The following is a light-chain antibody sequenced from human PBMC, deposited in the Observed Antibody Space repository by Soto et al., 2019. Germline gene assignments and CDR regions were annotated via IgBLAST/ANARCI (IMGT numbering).Light chain of an antibody. CDR3: QTWGTGFQV. V-gene: IGLV4-69*01. CDR2: LNNDGSH. J-gene: IGLJ2*01. Sequence: QSVLTQSPSASASLGASVKLTCTLSSGHSSYAIAWHQKQPGKGPRYLMVLNNDGSHSKGDGIPDRFSGSSSGAERYLIISSLQSEDEADYYCQTWGTGFQVFGGGTKLTVL. CDR1: SGHSSYA.